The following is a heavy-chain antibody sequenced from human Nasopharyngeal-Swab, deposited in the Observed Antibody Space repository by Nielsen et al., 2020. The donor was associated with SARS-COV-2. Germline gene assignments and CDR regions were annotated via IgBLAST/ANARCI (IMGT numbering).Heavy chain of an antibody. CDR1: GFTFDDYA. V-gene: IGHV3-9*01. D-gene: IGHD3-3*01. CDR2: ISWNSGSI. Sequence: GGSLRLSCAASGFTFDDYAMHWVRQAPGKGLEWVSGISWNSGSIGYADSVKGRFTISRDNAKNSLYLQMNSLRAEDTALYYCAKGATFGVVPGTLLVWGQGTTVTVSS. CDR3: AKGATFGVVPGTLLV. J-gene: IGHJ6*02.